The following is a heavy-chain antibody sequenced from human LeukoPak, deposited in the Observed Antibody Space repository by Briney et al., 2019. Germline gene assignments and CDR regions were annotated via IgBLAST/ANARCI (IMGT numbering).Heavy chain of an antibody. Sequence: GGSLRLSCAASGFTFSSYGMHWVRQAPGKGLEWVAVISYDGSNKYYADSVKGRFTISRDNSKNTLYLQMNSLRAEDTAVYYCAKDRRVMDYYYGMDVWGQGTTVTVSS. D-gene: IGHD3-16*01. CDR2: ISYDGSNK. J-gene: IGHJ6*02. CDR1: GFTFSSYG. CDR3: AKDRRVMDYYYGMDV. V-gene: IGHV3-30*18.